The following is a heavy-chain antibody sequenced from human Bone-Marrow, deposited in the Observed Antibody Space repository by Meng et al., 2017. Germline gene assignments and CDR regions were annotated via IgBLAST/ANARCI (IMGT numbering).Heavy chain of an antibody. D-gene: IGHD3-22*01. V-gene: IGHV4-30-4*01. J-gene: IGHJ4*02. Sequence: QVQLQESGPGLVKPSQTLSLTCTVSGASISSGDYYWSWIRQPPGKGLEWIGYIYYSGSTSYNPSLKSRVSISADTSKNQFSLKLSSVTAADTAVYYCARDTYYYDSVTQPFDWGQGTLVTVSS. CDR2: IYYSGST. CDR3: ARDTYYYDSVTQPFD. CDR1: GASISSGDYY.